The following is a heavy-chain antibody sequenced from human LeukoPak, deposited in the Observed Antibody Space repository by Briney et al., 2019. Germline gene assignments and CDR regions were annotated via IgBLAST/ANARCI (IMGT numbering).Heavy chain of an antibody. CDR1: GFTFSPYN. CDR3: ARGGGYCGGDCYGIDY. CDR2: ISSRSSYI. D-gene: IGHD2-21*01. V-gene: IGHV3-21*01. J-gene: IGHJ4*02. Sequence: GGPLRLSCAASGFTFSPYNMNWVRQAPGKGLEWVSAISSRSSYIYYADSVKGRFTISRDNAKNSLYLQMNSLRAEDTAVYYCARGGGYCGGDCYGIDYWGQGTLVTVSS.